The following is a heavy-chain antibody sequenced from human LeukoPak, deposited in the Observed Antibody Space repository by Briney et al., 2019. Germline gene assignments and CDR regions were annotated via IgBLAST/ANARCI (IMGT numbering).Heavy chain of an antibody. J-gene: IGHJ4*02. CDR1: GGSISSYY. CDR3: AREGSGWDY. Sequence: SETLSLTCTVSGGSISSYYWSWIRQPPGKGLEWIGEINHSGRTNYNPSLKSRVTISVDTSKNQFSLKLSSVTAADTAVYYCAREGSGWDYWGQGTLVTVSS. V-gene: IGHV4-34*01. CDR2: INHSGRT. D-gene: IGHD6-19*01.